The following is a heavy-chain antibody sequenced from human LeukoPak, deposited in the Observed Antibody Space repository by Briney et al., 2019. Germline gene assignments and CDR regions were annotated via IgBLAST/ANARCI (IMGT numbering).Heavy chain of an antibody. CDR2: ISSSSSYI. Sequence: GSLRLSCAASEFTFSSYSMNWVRQAPGKGLEWVSSISSSSSYIYYADSVKGRFTISRDNAKNSLYLQMNSLRAEDTAVYYCARDRYSSGSRPDYWGQGTLVTVSS. V-gene: IGHV3-21*01. D-gene: IGHD6-19*01. CDR1: EFTFSSYS. J-gene: IGHJ4*02. CDR3: ARDRYSSGSRPDY.